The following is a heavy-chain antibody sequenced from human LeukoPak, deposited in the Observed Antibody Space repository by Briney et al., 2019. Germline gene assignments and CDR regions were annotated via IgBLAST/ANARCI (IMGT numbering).Heavy chain of an antibody. D-gene: IGHD6-13*01. CDR3: ARGIAAARNIYYYYYYMDV. V-gene: IGHV4-4*07. Sequence: SETLSLTCTVSGGSIHSYWSWIRQPAGKGLEWIGRISGSGTITYNPALQSRLTISIDTSKNQFSLKLMSVTAADTAAYYCARGIAAARNIYYYYYYMDVWGKGTTVTVSS. CDR1: GGSIHSY. CDR2: ISGSGTI. J-gene: IGHJ6*03.